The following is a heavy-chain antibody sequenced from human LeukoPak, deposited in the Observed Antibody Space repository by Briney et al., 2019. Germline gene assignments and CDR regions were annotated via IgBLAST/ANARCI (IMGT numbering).Heavy chain of an antibody. Sequence: SETLPLTCAVYGGSFSGYYWSWIRQPPGKGLEWIGEINHSGSTNYNPSLKSRVTISVDTSKNQFSLKLSSVTAADTAVYYCARNYYDSSGYYLEAAFDIWGQGTMVTVSS. CDR1: GGSFSGYY. CDR3: ARNYYDSSGYYLEAAFDI. J-gene: IGHJ3*02. D-gene: IGHD3-22*01. CDR2: INHSGST. V-gene: IGHV4-34*01.